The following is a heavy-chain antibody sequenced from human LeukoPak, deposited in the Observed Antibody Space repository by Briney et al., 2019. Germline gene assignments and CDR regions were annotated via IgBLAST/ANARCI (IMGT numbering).Heavy chain of an antibody. CDR2: IWYDGSNK. Sequence: SGGSLRLSCAASGFTFSSYGMHWVRQAPGKGLEWVAVIWYDGSNKYYADSVKGRFTISRDNSKNTLYLQMNSLRAEDTAVYYCARAFTDYGDQYYYYYGMDVWGQGTTVTVSS. V-gene: IGHV3-33*08. D-gene: IGHD4-17*01. J-gene: IGHJ6*02. CDR1: GFTFSSYG. CDR3: ARAFTDYGDQYYYYYGMDV.